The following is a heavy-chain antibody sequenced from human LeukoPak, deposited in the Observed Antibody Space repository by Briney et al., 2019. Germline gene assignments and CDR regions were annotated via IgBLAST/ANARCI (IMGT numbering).Heavy chain of an antibody. CDR2: ISGSGGST. CDR3: ARGLSGYSSSLGY. V-gene: IGHV3-23*01. CDR1: GFTFSSYA. Sequence: HPGGSLRLSCAASGFTFSSYAMSWVRQAPGKGLEWVSAISGSGGSTYYADSVKGRFTISRDNSKNTLYLQMNRLRAEDTAVYYCARGLSGYSSSLGYWGQGTLVTVSS. D-gene: IGHD6-6*01. J-gene: IGHJ4*02.